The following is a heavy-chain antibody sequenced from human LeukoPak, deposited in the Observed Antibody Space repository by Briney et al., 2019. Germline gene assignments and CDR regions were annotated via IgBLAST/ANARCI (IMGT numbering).Heavy chain of an antibody. CDR3: ARLDWGSGGSGSFDY. J-gene: IGHJ4*02. CDR2: IYSGGST. Sequence: GGSLRLSCAASGFTVSSNYMSWVRQAPGKGLEWVSVIYSGGSTYYADSVKGRFTISRDNSKNTLYLQMNSLRAEDTAVYYCARLDWGSGGSGSFDYWGQGTLVTVSS. V-gene: IGHV3-66*04. CDR1: GFTVSSNY. D-gene: IGHD7-27*01.